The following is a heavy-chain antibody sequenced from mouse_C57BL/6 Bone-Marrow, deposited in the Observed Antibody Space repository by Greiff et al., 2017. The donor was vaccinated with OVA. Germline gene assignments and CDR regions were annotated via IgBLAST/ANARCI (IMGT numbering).Heavy chain of an antibody. CDR1: GFSFNTYA. Sequence: EVQGVESGGGLVQPKGSLKLSCAASGFSFNTYAMNWVRQAPGKGLEWVARIRSKSNNYATYYADSVKDRFTISRDDSESMLYLQMNNLKTEDTAMYYCVRHGENGNYFDYWGQGTTLTVSS. CDR3: VRHGENGNYFDY. J-gene: IGHJ2*01. V-gene: IGHV10-1*01. CDR2: IRSKSNNYAT.